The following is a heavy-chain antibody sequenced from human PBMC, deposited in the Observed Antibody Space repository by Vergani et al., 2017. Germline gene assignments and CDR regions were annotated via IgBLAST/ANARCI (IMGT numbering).Heavy chain of an antibody. CDR3: ARDAVEMATRSAIDS. Sequence: QVQLVQSGAEVKKPGSSVKVSCKASGGTFSSYAISWVRQAPGHGLEWMGGIIPIFGIANYAQKFQGRVTITADKSTSTAYMELSSLRSENTGVYYCARDAVEMATRSAIDSWGEGTMVTVSS. D-gene: IGHD5-24*01. CDR1: GGTFSSYA. CDR2: IIPIFGIA. V-gene: IGHV1-69*17. J-gene: IGHJ3*02.